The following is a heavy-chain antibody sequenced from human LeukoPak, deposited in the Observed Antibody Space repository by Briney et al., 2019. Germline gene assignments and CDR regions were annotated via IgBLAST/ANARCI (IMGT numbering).Heavy chain of an antibody. Sequence: PGGSLRLSCSASGFTFSSYAMHWVRQAPGKGLEYVSAISSNGGSTYYADSVKGRFTISRDNSKNTLYLQMSSLRAEDTAVYYCVTPSDYDFWSGPEYFQHWGQGTLVTVSS. CDR1: GFTFSSYA. J-gene: IGHJ1*01. CDR2: ISSNGGST. D-gene: IGHD3-3*01. CDR3: VTPSDYDFWSGPEYFQH. V-gene: IGHV3-64D*06.